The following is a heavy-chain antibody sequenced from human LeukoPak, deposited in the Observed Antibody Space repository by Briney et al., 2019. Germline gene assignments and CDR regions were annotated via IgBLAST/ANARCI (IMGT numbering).Heavy chain of an antibody. J-gene: IGHJ4*02. V-gene: IGHV1-2*02. D-gene: IGHD1-1*01. CDR2: INPNSGDT. CDR1: GYTITGYY. Sequence: EASVKVSCKASGYTITGYYIHWVRQAPGQGLEWMGWINPNSGDTNYAQKFQGRVTMTRDTSINTAFVELSRLRSDDTAVYYCARDRHWNQGNFDYWGQGTLVTVSS. CDR3: ARDRHWNQGNFDY.